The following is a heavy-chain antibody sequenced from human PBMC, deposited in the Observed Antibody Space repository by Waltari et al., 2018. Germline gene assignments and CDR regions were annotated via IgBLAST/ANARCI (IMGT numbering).Heavy chain of an antibody. Sequence: VQLVQSGAEVKKAGSSVTVSCMASGVTFSSNPVCCVRQAPGQGVGWMGGIIPVFGTTKYAQKFQGRVTITADRSTSTAYMEMTSLRSDDTAVYYCASCFSTSCLISYYFYMDVWGQGTTVTVSS. D-gene: IGHD3-3*01. CDR3: ASCFSTSCLISYYFYMDV. CDR1: GVTFSSNP. J-gene: IGHJ6*02. V-gene: IGHV1-69*14. CDR2: IIPVFGTT.